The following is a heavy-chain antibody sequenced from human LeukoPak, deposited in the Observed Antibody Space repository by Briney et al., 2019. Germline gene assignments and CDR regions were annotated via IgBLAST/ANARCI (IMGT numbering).Heavy chain of an antibody. CDR1: GYTFTSYY. Sequence: ASVKVSCKASGYTFTSYYMHWVRQAPGQGLEWMGIINPSGGGTSYAQKFQGRVTMTRDTSTSTVYMELSSLRSEDTAVYYCARSSRMRLLWFGNDGMDVWGQGTTVTVS. J-gene: IGHJ6*02. V-gene: IGHV1-46*01. CDR3: ARSSRMRLLWFGNDGMDV. D-gene: IGHD3-10*01. CDR2: INPSGGGT.